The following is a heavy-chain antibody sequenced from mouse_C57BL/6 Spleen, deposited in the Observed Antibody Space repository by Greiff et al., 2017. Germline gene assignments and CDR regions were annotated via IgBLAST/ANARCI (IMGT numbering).Heavy chain of an antibody. Sequence: DVKLQESGPGLAKPSQTLSLTCSVTGYSITSDYWNWIRKFPGNKLEYMGYISYSGSTYYNPSLKSRISITRDTSKNQYYLQLNSVTTEDTATYYCARSLIYDGYYVGYFDVWGTGTTVTVSS. J-gene: IGHJ1*03. CDR2: ISYSGST. V-gene: IGHV3-8*01. D-gene: IGHD2-3*01. CDR3: ARSLIYDGYYVGYFDV. CDR1: GYSITSDY.